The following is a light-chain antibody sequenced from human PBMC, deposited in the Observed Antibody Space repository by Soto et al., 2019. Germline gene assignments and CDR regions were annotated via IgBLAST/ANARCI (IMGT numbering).Light chain of an antibody. CDR2: DTS. J-gene: IGKJ5*01. CDR1: QSLANSF. Sequence: EFVLTQSPGTLSLSPGERATLSCRASQSLANSFIAWYQQKPGQAPRLLIYDTSSRASGIPDRFSGSGSGTDFTLTISRLETEDFAVFYCQQYGSSHTFGQGTRLEI. CDR3: QQYGSSHT. V-gene: IGKV3-20*01.